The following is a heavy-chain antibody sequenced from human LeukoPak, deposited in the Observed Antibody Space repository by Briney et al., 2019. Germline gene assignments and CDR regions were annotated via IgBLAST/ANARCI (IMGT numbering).Heavy chain of an antibody. CDR2: ISSSGRTI. J-gene: IGHJ4*02. CDR1: GFTFSSYG. Sequence: GGSLRLSCAASGFTFSSYGMHWVRQAPGKGLEWVAYISSSGRTINYADSVKGRFTISRDNAKNSLYLQMNSLRAEDTAVYYCARFSDILTGFDYWGQGALVTVSS. V-gene: IGHV3-48*04. D-gene: IGHD3-9*01. CDR3: ARFSDILTGFDY.